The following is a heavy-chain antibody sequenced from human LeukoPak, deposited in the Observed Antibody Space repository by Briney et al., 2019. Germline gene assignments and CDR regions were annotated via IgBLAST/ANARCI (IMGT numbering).Heavy chain of an antibody. CDR2: ISSSSSYI. CDR3: ARRGRGALDYYFDY. Sequence: PGGSLRLSCAASGFTFSSYAMNWVRQAPGKGLEWVSSISSSSSYIYYADSVKGRFTISRDNAKNSLYLQMNSLRAEDTAVYYCARRGRGALDYYFDYWGQGTLVTVSS. D-gene: IGHD3-10*01. V-gene: IGHV3-21*01. J-gene: IGHJ4*02. CDR1: GFTFSSYA.